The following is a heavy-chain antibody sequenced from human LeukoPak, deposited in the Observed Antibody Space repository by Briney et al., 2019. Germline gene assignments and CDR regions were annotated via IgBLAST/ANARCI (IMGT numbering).Heavy chain of an antibody. J-gene: IGHJ4*02. Sequence: SETLSLTCAVYGGSFSGYYWSWIRQPPGKGLEWIGEINHSGSTNHNPSLKSRVTISVDTSKNQFSLKLSSVTAADTAVYYCARQTYGTIPFDYWGQGTLVTVSS. CDR2: INHSGST. V-gene: IGHV4-34*01. CDR1: GGSFSGYY. CDR3: ARQTYGTIPFDY. D-gene: IGHD1-14*01.